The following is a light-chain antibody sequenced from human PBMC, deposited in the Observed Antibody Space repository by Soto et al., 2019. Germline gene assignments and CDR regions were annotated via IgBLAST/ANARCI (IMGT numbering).Light chain of an antibody. V-gene: IGKV1-5*03. Sequence: DIQMTQSPSTLSASVGDRATITCRASHSISTWLAWYQQKPGKAPKLLIYKASSLESGVPSRFSGSGSGTEFTLTISSLQPDDFATYYCQQYNSYWTFGQGTKVEIK. J-gene: IGKJ1*01. CDR2: KAS. CDR3: QQYNSYWT. CDR1: HSISTW.